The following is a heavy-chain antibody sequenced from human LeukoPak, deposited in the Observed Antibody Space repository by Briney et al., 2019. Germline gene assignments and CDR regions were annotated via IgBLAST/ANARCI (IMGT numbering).Heavy chain of an antibody. CDR2: IKQDGSKK. V-gene: IGHV3-7*01. D-gene: IGHD1-26*01. CDR3: ATPPEGVRAIIGNFYHGLDV. CDR1: GFTLSTYW. J-gene: IGHJ6*02. Sequence: GGSLRLSCAASGFTLSTYWMSWVRQAPGKGLEWVANIKQDGSKKYYVDSVKGRFTISRDNAKNSLYLQMNSLRAEDTAVYYCATPPEGVRAIIGNFYHGLDVWGQGTTVIVSS.